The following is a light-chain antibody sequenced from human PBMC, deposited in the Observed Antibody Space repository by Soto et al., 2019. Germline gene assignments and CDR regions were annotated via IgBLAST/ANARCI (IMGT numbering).Light chain of an antibody. Sequence: VVLTQSPATLSLSPGETATLSCRASRHVYINALAWYQQKPGRTPTLLIYGASTRAPDIPDRFSATGSGTDFSLTISSVEPEDSAVYYCQQYGASPFTFGPGTRVEI. CDR1: RHVYINA. J-gene: IGKJ3*01. CDR2: GAS. CDR3: QQYGASPFT. V-gene: IGKV3-20*01.